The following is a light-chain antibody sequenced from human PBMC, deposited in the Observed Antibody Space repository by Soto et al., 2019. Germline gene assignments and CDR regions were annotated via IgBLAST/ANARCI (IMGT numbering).Light chain of an antibody. CDR1: QSVGSSY. J-gene: IGKJ1*01. CDR2: GAS. CDR3: QQYGSSPRT. Sequence: EIVLTQAPGTLSLSPGDRATLPCRASQSVGSSYLAWYQQTPGQAPRLLIYGASSRATGIPDRFSGSGSGTDFTLTISRLEPEDFAVYYCQQYGSSPRTFGQGTKVDIK. V-gene: IGKV3-20*01.